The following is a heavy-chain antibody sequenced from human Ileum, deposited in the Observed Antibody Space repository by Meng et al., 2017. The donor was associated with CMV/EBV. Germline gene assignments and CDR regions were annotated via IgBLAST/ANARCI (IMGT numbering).Heavy chain of an antibody. CDR2: IWYSGTS. D-gene: IGHD4-17*01. V-gene: IGHV4-31*03. Sequence: LVEASRPLLRQPHPTQSPPPSFSSDAIVSGAHDWSCIRQHPGKRREYIVIIWYSGTSYYNPSLNSRVIITVATSNQQFPLRLNSVTAAAAAVYYCASLYGDSSVWYLDFWGRGTLVTVSS. J-gene: IGHJ2*01. CDR3: ASLYGDSSVWYLDF. CDR1: SDAIVSGAHD.